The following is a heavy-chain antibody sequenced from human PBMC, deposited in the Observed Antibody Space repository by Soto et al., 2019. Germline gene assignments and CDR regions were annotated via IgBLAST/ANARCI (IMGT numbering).Heavy chain of an antibody. CDR2: ISFAGTKK. J-gene: IGHJ1*01. D-gene: IGHD6-13*01. CDR3: ARFLDGRHSCGIAGSGF. CDR1: RFTIRDYA. Sequence: PGGPLLLPCVASRFTIRDYALHRIRTAPGKGLEWAALISFAGTKKFYADSVKGRFTISRDNSKNTLYLQMNDLGAADTAVYYCARFLDGRHSCGIAGSGFWGQGTLGSGSS. V-gene: IGHV3-30-3*01.